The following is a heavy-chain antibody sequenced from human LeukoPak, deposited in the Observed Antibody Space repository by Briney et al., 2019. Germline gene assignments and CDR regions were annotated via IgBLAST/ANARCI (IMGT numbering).Heavy chain of an antibody. CDR2: INHSGST. J-gene: IGHJ4*02. CDR1: GGSISSSSYY. CDR3: ARSWAAAGFDY. Sequence: SETLSLTCTVSGGSISSSSYYWGWIRQPPGKGLEWIGEINHSGSTNYNPSLKSRVTISVDTSKNQFSLKLSSVTAADTAVYYCARSWAAAGFDYWGQGTLVTVSS. D-gene: IGHD6-13*01. V-gene: IGHV4-39*07.